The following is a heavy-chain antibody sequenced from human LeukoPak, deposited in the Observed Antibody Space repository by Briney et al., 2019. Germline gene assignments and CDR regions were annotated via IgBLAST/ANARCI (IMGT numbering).Heavy chain of an antibody. CDR1: GYTFTRHY. V-gene: IGHV1-46*01. D-gene: IGHD6-19*01. J-gene: IGHJ5*02. CDR2: INPSGGST. CDR3: ARERGVAVAGEGVDP. Sequence: ASVKVSCKASGYTFTRHYMQWVRQAPGQGLEWMGIINPSGGSTSYAQKFQGRVTMTRDTSTNTVYMELSSLRSEDTAVYYCARERGVAVAGEGVDPWGQGTLVTVSS.